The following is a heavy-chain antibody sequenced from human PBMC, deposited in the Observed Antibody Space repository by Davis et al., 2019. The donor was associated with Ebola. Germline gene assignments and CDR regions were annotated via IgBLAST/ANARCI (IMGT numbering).Heavy chain of an antibody. CDR2: IYYSGST. V-gene: IGHV4-30-4*01. Sequence: MPSETLSLTCTVSGGSISSGDYYWSWIRQPPGKGLEWIGYIYYSGSTYYNPSLKSRVTISVDTSKNQFSLKLSSVTAADTAVYYCARGRPRPSRYGMDVWGQGTTVTVSS. CDR3: ARGRPRPSRYGMDV. CDR1: GGSISSGDYY. D-gene: IGHD1-14*01. J-gene: IGHJ6*02.